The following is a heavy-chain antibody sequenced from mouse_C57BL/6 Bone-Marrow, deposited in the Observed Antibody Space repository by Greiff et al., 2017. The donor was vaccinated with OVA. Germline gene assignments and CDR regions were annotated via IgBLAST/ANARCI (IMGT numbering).Heavy chain of an antibody. J-gene: IGHJ1*03. CDR3: ARSITTVPWSFDV. V-gene: IGHV1-53*01. Sequence: VQLQQPGTELVKPGASVKLSCKASGYTFTSYWIHWVKQRPGQGLEWIGNINPSNGGTNYNEKFKSKATLTVDKSSSTAYMQLSSLTSEDSAVYYCARSITTVPWSFDVWGTGTTVTVSS. D-gene: IGHD1-1*01. CDR1: GYTFTSYW. CDR2: INPSNGGT.